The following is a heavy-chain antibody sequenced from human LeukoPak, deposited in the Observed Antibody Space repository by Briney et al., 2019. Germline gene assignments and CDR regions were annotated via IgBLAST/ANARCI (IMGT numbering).Heavy chain of an antibody. CDR2: INHSGST. CDR1: GGSISSNSYY. V-gene: IGHV4-39*07. Sequence: SETLSLTCAVSGGSISSNSYYWGWIRQSPGKGLEWIGEINHSGSTNYNPSLKSRVTISVDTSKNQFSLKLSSVTAADTAVYYCARRTGYSSGWWAYYYYYMDVWGKGTTVTISS. D-gene: IGHD6-19*01. CDR3: ARRTGYSSGWWAYYYYYMDV. J-gene: IGHJ6*03.